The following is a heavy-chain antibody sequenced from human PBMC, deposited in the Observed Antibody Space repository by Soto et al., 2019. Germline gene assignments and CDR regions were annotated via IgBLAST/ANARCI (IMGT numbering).Heavy chain of an antibody. CDR1: GGSISSGGYY. Sequence: PSETLSLTCTVSGGSISSGGYYWSWIRQHPGKGLEWIGYIYYSGSTYYNPSLKSRVTISVDTSKNQFSLKLSSVTAADTAVYYCARDVELLVDTAMVTPYYGMDVWGQGTTVTVSS. CDR3: ARDVELLVDTAMVTPYYGMDV. CDR2: IYYSGST. D-gene: IGHD5-18*01. V-gene: IGHV4-31*03. J-gene: IGHJ6*02.